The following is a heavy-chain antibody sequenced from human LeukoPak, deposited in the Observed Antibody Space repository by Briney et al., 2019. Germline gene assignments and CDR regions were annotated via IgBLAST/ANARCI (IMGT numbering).Heavy chain of an antibody. CDR3: AKDGDEGCADY. CDR2: IIPIFGTT. V-gene: IGHV1-69*05. D-gene: IGHD3-10*01. J-gene: IGHJ4*02. Sequence: ASVKVSCKASGGTFSNYAISWVRQAPGQGLEWMGGIIPIFGTTNYAQKFQGRVTITTDESTSTAYMELSGLRSEDTAVYYCAKDGDEGCADYWGQGTLVTVSS. CDR1: GGTFSNYA.